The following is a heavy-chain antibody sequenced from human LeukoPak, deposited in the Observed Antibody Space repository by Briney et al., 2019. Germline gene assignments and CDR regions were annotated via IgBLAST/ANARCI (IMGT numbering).Heavy chain of an antibody. CDR3: ARSITIFGVVRSDYFDY. CDR1: GGSISSGDYY. V-gene: IGHV4-30-4*01. CDR2: IYYSGST. Sequence: SETLSLTCTVSGGSISSGDYYWSWIRQPPGKGLERIGYIYYSGSTYYNPSLKSRVTISVDTSKNQFSLKLSSVTAADTAVYYCARSITIFGVVRSDYFDYWGQGTLVTVSS. J-gene: IGHJ4*02. D-gene: IGHD3-3*01.